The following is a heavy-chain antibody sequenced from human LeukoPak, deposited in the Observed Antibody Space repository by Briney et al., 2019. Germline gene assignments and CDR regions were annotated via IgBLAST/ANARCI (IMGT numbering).Heavy chain of an antibody. J-gene: IGHJ4*02. D-gene: IGHD6-13*01. Sequence: SETLSLTCAVYGGSFSGYYWSWIRQPPGKGLEWIGEINHSGSTNYNPSLKSRVTISIDTSKNQFSLKLSSVTAADTALYYCARGAGTWYYNWGQGTLVTGSS. CDR1: GGSFSGYY. CDR3: ARGAGTWYYN. V-gene: IGHV4-34*01. CDR2: INHSGST.